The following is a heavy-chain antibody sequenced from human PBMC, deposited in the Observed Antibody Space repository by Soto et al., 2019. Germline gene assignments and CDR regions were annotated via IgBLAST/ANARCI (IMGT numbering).Heavy chain of an antibody. CDR1: GFTCSTDA. D-gene: IGHD5-18*01. CDR3: VKDSPAYSYGPGDY. V-gene: IGHV3-23*01. Sequence: EVQLLESGGGLVQPGGSLRLSCAASGFTCSTDAMSWVRQAPGKGLAWVSGISGSGGSTTYADSVKGRFTISRDTSKNPLYLQMNSLRAEDTAVYYCVKDSPAYSYGPGDYWGQGNLVNVSS. CDR2: ISGSGGST. J-gene: IGHJ4*02.